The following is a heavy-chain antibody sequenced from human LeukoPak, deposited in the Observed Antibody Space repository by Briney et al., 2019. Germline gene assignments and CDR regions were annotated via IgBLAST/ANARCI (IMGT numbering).Heavy chain of an antibody. Sequence: PGGSLRLSCAASGFTFDDYAMHWVRQAPGKGLEWVSLISGDGGSTYYADSVKGRFTISRDNSKNSLYLQMNSLRTEDTVLYYCAKELRYFDWLSALSPLDYWGQGTLVTVSS. CDR3: AKELRYFDWLSALSPLDY. CDR2: ISGDGGST. J-gene: IGHJ4*02. CDR1: GFTFDDYA. D-gene: IGHD3-9*01. V-gene: IGHV3-43*02.